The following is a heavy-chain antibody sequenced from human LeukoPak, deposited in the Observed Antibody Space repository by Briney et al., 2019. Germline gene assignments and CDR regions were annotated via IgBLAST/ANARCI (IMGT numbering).Heavy chain of an antibody. CDR2: IYYSGST. J-gene: IGHJ3*02. V-gene: IGHV4-39*07. D-gene: IGHD3-10*01. Sequence: SETLSLTCTVSGGSISSSSYYWGWICQPPGKGLEWIGSIYYSGSTYYNPSLKSRVTISVDKSKNQFSLKLSSVTAADTAVYYCARAHVLLWFGELLSDAFDIWGQGTMVTVSS. CDR3: ARAHVLLWFGELLSDAFDI. CDR1: GGSISSSSYY.